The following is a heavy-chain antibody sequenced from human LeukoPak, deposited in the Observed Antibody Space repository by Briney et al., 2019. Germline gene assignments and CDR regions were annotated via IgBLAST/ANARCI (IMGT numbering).Heavy chain of an antibody. J-gene: IGHJ4*02. V-gene: IGHV3-23*01. CDR3: ARDRPNYYGSDGHYYRRDGDY. Sequence: GGSLRLSCAAPGFTFSIYAMSWVRQAPGKGLQWVSSITSRGESTWYVDSVKGRFTITRDNSENTLYLQMHSLRAEDTAVYYCARDRPNYYGSDGHYYRRDGDYWGRGTLVSVSS. D-gene: IGHD3-22*01. CDR2: ITSRGEST. CDR1: GFTFSIYA.